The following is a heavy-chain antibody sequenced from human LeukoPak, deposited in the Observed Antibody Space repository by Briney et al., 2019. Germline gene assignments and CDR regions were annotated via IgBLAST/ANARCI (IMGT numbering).Heavy chain of an antibody. Sequence: SVKVSCKASGGTFSSYAISWVRQAPGQGLEWMGGIIPIFGTANYAQKFQGRVTITADESTSTAYMELSSLRSEDTAVYYCARDLSYYDSSGIDDYWGQGTLVTVSS. D-gene: IGHD3-22*01. CDR2: IIPIFGTA. CDR1: GGTFSSYA. V-gene: IGHV1-69*13. CDR3: ARDLSYYDSSGIDDY. J-gene: IGHJ4*02.